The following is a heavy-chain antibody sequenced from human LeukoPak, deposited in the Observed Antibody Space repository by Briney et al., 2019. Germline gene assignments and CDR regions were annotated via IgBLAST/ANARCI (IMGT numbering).Heavy chain of an antibody. CDR2: ISWDGGST. CDR3: AKNSYYGSGSYAFDI. J-gene: IGHJ3*02. V-gene: IGHV3-43D*03. D-gene: IGHD3-10*01. Sequence: GGSLRLSCAASGFSFSVYWMHWVRQAPGKGPVWVSLISWDGGSTYYADSVKGRFTISRDNSKNSLYLQMNSLRAEDTALYYCAKNSYYGSGSYAFDIWGQGTMVTVSS. CDR1: GFSFSVYW.